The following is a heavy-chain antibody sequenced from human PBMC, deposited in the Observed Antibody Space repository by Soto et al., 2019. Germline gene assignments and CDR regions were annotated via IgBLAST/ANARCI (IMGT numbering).Heavy chain of an antibody. Sequence: GESLKISCKGSGYRFTSYWIGWVRQMPGKGLEWMGIIYLGDSNTRYSPSFQGQVTISADRSNNTAYLQWSSLKASDTAMYYCARHGLKATANDYWGQGTLVTVSS. D-gene: IGHD2-21*02. J-gene: IGHJ4*02. CDR1: GYRFTSYW. CDR2: IYLGDSNT. V-gene: IGHV5-51*01. CDR3: ARHGLKATANDY.